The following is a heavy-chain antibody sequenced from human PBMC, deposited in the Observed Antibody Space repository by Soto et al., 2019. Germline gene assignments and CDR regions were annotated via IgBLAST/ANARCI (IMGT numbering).Heavy chain of an antibody. CDR3: ARAQMYSGAYHDS. D-gene: IGHD1-26*01. V-gene: IGHV1-18*04. CDR1: GYTFTNFG. Sequence: QVQLVQSGAEVENPGASVKVSCEASGYTFTNFGINWVRQAPGQGLEWMGWITPYNGNANYAQKHQGRLTITTDTSTSKAYMELRSLTSDDTAVYYCARAQMYSGAYHDSWGQGTLVTVSS. J-gene: IGHJ5*01. CDR2: ITPYNGNA.